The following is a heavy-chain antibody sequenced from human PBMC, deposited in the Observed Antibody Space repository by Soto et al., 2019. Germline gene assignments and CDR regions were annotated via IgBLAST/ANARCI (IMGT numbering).Heavy chain of an antibody. D-gene: IGHD3-10*01. Sequence: EVQLVESGGGLVQPGGSLRLSCAASGFTFSRYWMHWVRQAPGKGLVWVSRINIDGSITNYADSVKDRFTISRDSAKNTLYLQMNSLRVEDTAVYRCARGGSGSPMAHDHWGEGTLVTVSS. V-gene: IGHV3-74*01. CDR2: INIDGSIT. CDR3: ARGGSGSPMAHDH. J-gene: IGHJ4*02. CDR1: GFTFSRYW.